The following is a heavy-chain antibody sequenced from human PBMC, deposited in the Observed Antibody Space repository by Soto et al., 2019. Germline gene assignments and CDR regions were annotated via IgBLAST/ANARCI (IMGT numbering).Heavy chain of an antibody. CDR1: GSTLSNYG. D-gene: IGHD5-12*01. CDR2: IAYDGSNK. CDR3: ARGTARDGYVSGLD. Sequence: QVQLVESGGGVVQPGRSLRLSCAASGSTLSNYGMHWVRQAPGKGLEWVAAIAYDGSNKYYAESVKGRFTISRDSPKNTLYLQVNSLRTEDTAVYYCARGTARDGYVSGLDWGQGTLVTVSS. V-gene: IGHV3-30*03. J-gene: IGHJ4*02.